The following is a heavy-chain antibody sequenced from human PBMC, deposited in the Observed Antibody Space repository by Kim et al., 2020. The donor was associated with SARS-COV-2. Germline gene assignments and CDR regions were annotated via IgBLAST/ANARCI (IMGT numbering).Heavy chain of an antibody. CDR3: AKDGAYDFWSGYSPVEAYGRKIGPDVY. CDR1: GFTFSSYA. CDR2: ISGSGGST. V-gene: IGHV3-23*01. J-gene: IGHJ4*02. Sequence: GGSLRLSCAASGFTFSSYAMSWVRQAPGKGLEWVSAISGSGGSTYYADSVKGRFTISRDNSKNTLYLQMNSLRAEDTAVYYCAKDGAYDFWSGYSPVEAYGRKIGPDVYWGQGTLVTVSS. D-gene: IGHD3-3*01.